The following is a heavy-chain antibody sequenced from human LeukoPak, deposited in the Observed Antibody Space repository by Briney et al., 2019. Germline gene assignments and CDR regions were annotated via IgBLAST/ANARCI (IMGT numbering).Heavy chain of an antibody. D-gene: IGHD6-13*01. CDR3: ARDLGSSWINLDY. CDR1: GFTFSSYE. J-gene: IGHJ4*02. Sequence: PGGSLRLSCAASGFTFSSYEMNWVRQAPGKGLEWVSYISTGGSSIYYADSVKGRFTISRDNAKNSLYLQMNSLRAEDTAVYYCARDLGSSWINLDYWGQGTLVTVSS. CDR2: ISTGGSSI. V-gene: IGHV3-48*03.